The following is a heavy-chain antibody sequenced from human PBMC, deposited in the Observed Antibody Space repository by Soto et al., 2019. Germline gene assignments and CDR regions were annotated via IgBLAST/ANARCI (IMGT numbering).Heavy chain of an antibody. D-gene: IGHD4-17*01. CDR2: IYPGDSDT. J-gene: IGHJ6*02. Sequence: LGESLKISCKGSGYSFTSYWIGWVRQMPGKGLEWMGIIYPGDSDTRYSPSFQGQVTISADKSISTAYLQWSSLKASDTAMYYCAGATVVTPKMDYYYGMDVWGQGTTVTVSS. V-gene: IGHV5-51*01. CDR1: GYSFTSYW. CDR3: AGATVVTPKMDYYYGMDV.